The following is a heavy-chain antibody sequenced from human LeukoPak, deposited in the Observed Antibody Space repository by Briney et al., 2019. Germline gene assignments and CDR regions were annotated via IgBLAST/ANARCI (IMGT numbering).Heavy chain of an antibody. CDR3: VRKLTGTTYFDY. D-gene: IGHD1-1*01. J-gene: IGHJ4*02. Sequence: GGSLRLSCAVSGFTFNNAWMSWVRQAPGKGLEWVSYIHNSGSTIYYADSVKGRFTISRDNAKNSVYLQMNSLRAEDTAVYYCVRKLTGTTYFDYWGQGTLVTVSS. V-gene: IGHV3-11*04. CDR2: IHNSGSTI. CDR1: GFTFNNAW.